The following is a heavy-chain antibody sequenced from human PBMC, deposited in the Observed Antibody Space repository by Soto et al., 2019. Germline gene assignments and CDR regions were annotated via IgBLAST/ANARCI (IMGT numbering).Heavy chain of an antibody. J-gene: IGHJ6*02. CDR2: IIPIFGTA. D-gene: IGHD6-13*01. CDR3: ARTRVVAAAGWYYYYGMDV. CDR1: GGTFSSYA. Sequence: ASVKVSCKASGGTFSSYAISWVRQAPGQGLEWMGGIIPIFGTANYAQKFQGRVTITADESTSTAYMELSSLRSEDTAVYYCARTRVVAAAGWYYYYGMDVWGQGTLVTVSS. V-gene: IGHV1-69*13.